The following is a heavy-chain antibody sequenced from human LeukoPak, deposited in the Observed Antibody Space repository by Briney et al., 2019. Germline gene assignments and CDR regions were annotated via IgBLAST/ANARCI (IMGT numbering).Heavy chain of an antibody. CDR2: ISSSSSYI. CDR1: GFTFSSFS. V-gene: IGHV3-21*01. J-gene: IGHJ4*02. CDR3: ARVDLDYGARFDY. D-gene: IGHD4-17*01. Sequence: GGSLRLSCVASGFTFSSFSMNWVRQAPGKGLEWVSSISSSSSYIYYADSVKGRFTISRDNAKNSLYLQMNSLRAEDTAVYYCARVDLDYGARFDYWGQGTLVTVSS.